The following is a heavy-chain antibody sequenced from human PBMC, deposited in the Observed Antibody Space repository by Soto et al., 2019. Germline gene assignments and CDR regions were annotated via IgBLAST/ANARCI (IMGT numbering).Heavy chain of an antibody. D-gene: IGHD2-15*01. CDR3: AKDCGGGSCN. V-gene: IGHV3-30*18. J-gene: IGHJ4*02. Sequence: PGGSLRLSCAASGFTFSSYGMHWVRQAPGKGLGWVAVISYDGSNKYYADSVKGRFTIPRDNSKNTLYLQMNSLRAEDTAVYYCAKDCGGGSCNWGQGTLVTVSS. CDR2: ISYDGSNK. CDR1: GFTFSSYG.